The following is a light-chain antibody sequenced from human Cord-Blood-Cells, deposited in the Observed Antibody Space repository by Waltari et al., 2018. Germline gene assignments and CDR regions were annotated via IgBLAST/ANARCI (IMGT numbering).Light chain of an antibody. CDR1: SSDVGGYNY. CDR2: DVS. Sequence: QSALTQPRSVSGSPGQSVTISCTGTSSDVGGYNYVSWYQQHPGKAPKLMIYDVSKRPSGFPDRFSGSKSGNTASLTISGLQAEDEADYYCCSYAGSYNVVFGGGTKLTVL. V-gene: IGLV2-11*01. J-gene: IGLJ2*01. CDR3: CSYAGSYNVV.